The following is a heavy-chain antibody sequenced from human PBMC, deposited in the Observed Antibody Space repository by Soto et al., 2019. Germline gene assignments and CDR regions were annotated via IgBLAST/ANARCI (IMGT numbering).Heavy chain of an antibody. CDR1: GGSISSGGYY. Sequence: PSETLSLTCTVSGGSISSGGYYWSWIRQHPGKGLEWIGYIYYSGSTYYNTSLKSRVTISVDTSKNQISLKLSSVTAADTAVFYCARSCSGGSCFFAEDAFDIWGQGTMVTVSS. V-gene: IGHV4-31*03. D-gene: IGHD2-15*01. J-gene: IGHJ3*02. CDR2: IYYSGST. CDR3: ARSCSGGSCFFAEDAFDI.